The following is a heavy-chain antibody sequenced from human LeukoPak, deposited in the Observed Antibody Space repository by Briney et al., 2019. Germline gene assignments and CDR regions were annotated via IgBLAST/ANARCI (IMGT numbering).Heavy chain of an antibody. Sequence: PSETLSLTCTVSGSSISSYYWSWIRQPPGKGLEWIGYIYYSGSTNYNPSLKSRVTISVDTSKNQFSLKLSSVTAADTAVYYCARDGGPHWFDPWGQGTLVTVSS. D-gene: IGHD6-25*01. CDR2: IYYSGST. J-gene: IGHJ5*02. CDR1: GSSISSYY. CDR3: ARDGGPHWFDP. V-gene: IGHV4-59*01.